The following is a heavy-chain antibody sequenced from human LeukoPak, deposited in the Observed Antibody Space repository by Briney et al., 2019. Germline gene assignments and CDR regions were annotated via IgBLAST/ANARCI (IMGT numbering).Heavy chain of an antibody. D-gene: IGHD2-21*02. CDR3: AKGMTRVTIPEYYFDY. Sequence: PEGSLRLSCAASGFTFSSYAMSWVRQAPGKGLEWVSAISGSGGSTYYADSVKGRFTISRDNSKNTLYLQMNSLRAEDTAVYYCAKGMTRVTIPEYYFDYWGQGTLVTVSS. CDR1: GFTFSSYA. V-gene: IGHV3-23*01. CDR2: ISGSGGST. J-gene: IGHJ4*02.